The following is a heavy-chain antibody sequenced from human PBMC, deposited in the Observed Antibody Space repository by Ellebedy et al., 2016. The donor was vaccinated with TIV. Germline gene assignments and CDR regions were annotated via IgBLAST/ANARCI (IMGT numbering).Heavy chain of an antibody. CDR2: INGSGDYT. J-gene: IGHJ6*03. D-gene: IGHD1-14*01. CDR3: GMDRINGYYYYYMDV. V-gene: IGHV3-11*06. Sequence: GESLKISCAASGFTFSDYYMSWIRQAPGKKLDWVSSINGSGDYTDYADSVKGRFTISRDNAKNSLYLQMNSLRAEDTAVYYCGMDRINGYYYYYMDVWGKGTTVTVSS. CDR1: GFTFSDYY.